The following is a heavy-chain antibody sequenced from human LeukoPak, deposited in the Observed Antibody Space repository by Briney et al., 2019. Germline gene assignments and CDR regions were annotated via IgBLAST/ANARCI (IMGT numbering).Heavy chain of an antibody. D-gene: IGHD2-2*01. Sequence: SETLSLTCTVPGGSISSYYWSWIRQPPGKGLEWIGYIYYSGSTNYNPSLKSRVTISVDTSKNQFSLKLSSVTAADTAVYYCARDRGYCSSTSCSSGGAFDIWGQGTMVTVSS. J-gene: IGHJ3*02. CDR1: GGSISSYY. CDR3: ARDRGYCSSTSCSSGGAFDI. V-gene: IGHV4-59*01. CDR2: IYYSGST.